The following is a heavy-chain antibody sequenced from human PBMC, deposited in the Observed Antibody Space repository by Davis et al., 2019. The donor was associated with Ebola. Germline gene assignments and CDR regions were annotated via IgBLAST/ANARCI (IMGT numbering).Heavy chain of an antibody. J-gene: IGHJ3*01. Sequence: LSLTCAASGFTFSSYSMDWVRQAPGKGLEWVSSISSSSSYIYYADSVKGRFTISRDNAKNSLYLQMNSLRAEDTAVYYCARVTYLDVWGQGTMVTVSS. CDR2: ISSSSSYI. CDR1: GFTFSSYS. V-gene: IGHV3-21*01. CDR3: ARVTYLDV.